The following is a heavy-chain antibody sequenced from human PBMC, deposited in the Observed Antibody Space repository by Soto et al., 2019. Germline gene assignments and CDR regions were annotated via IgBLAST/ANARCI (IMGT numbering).Heavy chain of an antibody. CDR1: GGSISSYY. CDR2: IYYSGST. Sequence: SETLSLTCTVSGGSISSYYWSWIRQPPGKGLEWIGYIYYSGSTNYNPSLKSRVTISVDTSKNQFSLKLSSVTAADTAVYYCARHRRTMREYSGYDPYNWFDPWGQGTLVTVSS. V-gene: IGHV4-59*08. J-gene: IGHJ5*02. D-gene: IGHD5-12*01. CDR3: ARHRRTMREYSGYDPYNWFDP.